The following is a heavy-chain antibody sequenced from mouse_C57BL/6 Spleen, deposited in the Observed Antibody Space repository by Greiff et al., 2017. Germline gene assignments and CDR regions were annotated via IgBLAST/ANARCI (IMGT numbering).Heavy chain of an antibody. D-gene: IGHD2-13*01. J-gene: IGHJ3*01. CDR1: GYTFTSYW. Sequence: VQLQQPGAELVRPGASVKLSCKASGYTFTSYWMHWVKQRPGQGLEWIGNINPYNGGTNYNEKFKGKATLTVDKTSSTAYMQLSSLTSEDSSVYYCAGDFAYDAFAYWGQGTPVTVSA. CDR2: INPYNGGT. CDR3: AGDFAYDAFAY. V-gene: IGHV1-53*01.